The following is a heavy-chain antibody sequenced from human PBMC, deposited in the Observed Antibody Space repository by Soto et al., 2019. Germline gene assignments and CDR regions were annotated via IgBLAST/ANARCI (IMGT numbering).Heavy chain of an antibody. CDR1: GASIRSYY. V-gene: IGHV4-59*01. Sequence: SETLSLTCTVSGASIRSYYWSWIRQPPGKGLEWIGYIYYSGGTNYNPSLKSRVTISLDTSKSQFSLKLSSVTAADTAVYYCARTWTSRNYVNSYFDLWGRGTLVTFSS. CDR2: IYYSGGT. D-gene: IGHD3-10*02. J-gene: IGHJ2*01. CDR3: ARTWTSRNYVNSYFDL.